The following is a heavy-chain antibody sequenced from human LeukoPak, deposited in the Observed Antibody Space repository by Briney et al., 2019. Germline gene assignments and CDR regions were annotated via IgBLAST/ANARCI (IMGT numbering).Heavy chain of an antibody. V-gene: IGHV4-34*01. D-gene: IGHD3-22*01. Sequence: SETLSLTCAVYGGSFSGYYWSWIRQPPRKGLEWIGEINHSGSTNYNPSLKSRVTISVDTSKNQFSLKLSSVTAADTAVYYCARGGKYYYDSSGYPFDYWGQGTLVTVSS. CDR2: INHSGST. J-gene: IGHJ4*02. CDR3: ARGGKYYYDSSGYPFDY. CDR1: GGSFSGYY.